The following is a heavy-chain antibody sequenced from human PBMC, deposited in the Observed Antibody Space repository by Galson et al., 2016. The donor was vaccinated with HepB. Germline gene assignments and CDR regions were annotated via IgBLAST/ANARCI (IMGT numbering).Heavy chain of an antibody. V-gene: IGHV1-69*13. CDR3: VTGGAMVRGVLISPSRFDS. J-gene: IGHJ4*02. D-gene: IGHD3-10*01. CDR2: AIPIFGTA. Sequence: SVKVSCKASGGTFSRYAVSWVRQAPGQGLQWMGGAIPIFGTAHYAQKFQGRVTITADESTNTTYMELTSLRSEDTAVYFCVTGGAMVRGVLISPSRFDSWGQGTLVTVSS. CDR1: GGTFSRYA.